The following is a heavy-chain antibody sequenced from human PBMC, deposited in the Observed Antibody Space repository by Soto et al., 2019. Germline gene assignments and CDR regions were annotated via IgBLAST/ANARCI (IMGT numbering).Heavy chain of an antibody. CDR3: ARAKKGDPPYYYYGMDV. CDR2: IIPIFGTA. Sequence: AVKVSCKASGGTFSSYAISWVRQAPGQGLEWMGGIIPIFGTANYAQKFQGRVTITADKSTSTAYMELSSLRSEDTAVYYCARAKKGDPPYYYYGMDVWGQGTTVTVSS. V-gene: IGHV1-69*06. CDR1: GGTFSSYA. J-gene: IGHJ6*02. D-gene: IGHD2-21*02.